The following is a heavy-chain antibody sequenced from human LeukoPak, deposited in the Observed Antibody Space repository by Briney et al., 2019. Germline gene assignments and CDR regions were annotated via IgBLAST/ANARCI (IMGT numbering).Heavy chain of an antibody. Sequence: PGGSLRLSCAASGFTFSSYAMSWVRQAPGKGLEWVSAISGSGGSTYYADSVKGRFTISRDNSKNTLYPQMNSLRAEDTAVYYCAKDGGYSYGIDAFDTWGQGTMVTVSS. J-gene: IGHJ3*02. CDR2: ISGSGGST. CDR3: AKDGGYSYGIDAFDT. D-gene: IGHD5-18*01. CDR1: GFTFSSYA. V-gene: IGHV3-23*01.